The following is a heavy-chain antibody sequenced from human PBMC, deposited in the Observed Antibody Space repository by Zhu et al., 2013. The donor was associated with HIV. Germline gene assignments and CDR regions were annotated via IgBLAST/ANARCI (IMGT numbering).Heavy chain of an antibody. Sequence: QVQSGAGLGREVEEGLGPRXRVSCKASGALSIIMQVSWVRQAPGQGLEWMGGSSPSLATGNYAQKFQGRVTLNADDSTSTAYMQLNSLRSEDTAMYYCVSHYYERTGYYSGGDYWGQGTLVTVSS. CDR3: VSHYYERTGYYSGGDY. D-gene: IGHD3-22*01. V-gene: IGHV1-69*01. CDR2: SSPSLATG. CDR1: GALSIIM. J-gene: IGHJ4*02.